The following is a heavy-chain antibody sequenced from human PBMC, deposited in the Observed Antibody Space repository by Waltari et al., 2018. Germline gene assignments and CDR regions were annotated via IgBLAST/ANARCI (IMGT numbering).Heavy chain of an antibody. CDR2: IYYSGST. Sequence: QVQLQESGPGLVKPSETLSLTCTVSGGSISSYYWSWIRQPPGKGLEWIGYIYYSGSTNYHPAPTSRVTISVDTYKNQFSLKLSSVTAADTAVYYCARQNYYDSSGYYPPFDYWGQGTLVTVSS. D-gene: IGHD3-22*01. CDR1: GGSISSYY. J-gene: IGHJ4*02. CDR3: ARQNYYDSSGYYPPFDY. V-gene: IGHV4-59*08.